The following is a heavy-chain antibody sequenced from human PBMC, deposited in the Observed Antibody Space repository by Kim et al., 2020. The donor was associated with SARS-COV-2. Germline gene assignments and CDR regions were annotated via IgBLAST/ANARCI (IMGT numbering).Heavy chain of an antibody. CDR3: AGYDYGDHEAYFDY. J-gene: IGHJ4*02. Sequence: SETLSLTCAVSGGSISSSNWWSWVRQPPGKGLEWIGEIYHSASTNYNPSLKTRVTISVDKSKNQLSLKLSSVTAADTAVYYCAGYDYGDHEAYFDYWGQGTLVTVSS. V-gene: IGHV4-4*02. CDR1: GGSISSSNW. CDR2: IYHSAST. D-gene: IGHD4-17*01.